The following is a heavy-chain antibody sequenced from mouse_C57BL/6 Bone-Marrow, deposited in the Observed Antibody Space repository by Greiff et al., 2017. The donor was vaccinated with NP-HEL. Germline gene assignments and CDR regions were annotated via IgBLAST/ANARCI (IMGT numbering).Heavy chain of an antibody. CDR2: ISSGGSYT. CDR1: GFTFSSYG. Sequence: EVQLVESGGDLVKPGGSLKLSCAASGFTFSSYGMSWVRQTPDKRLEWVATISSGGSYTYYPDSVKGRFTISRDNAKNTLYLQMSSLKSEDTAMYYCARPGTGTRAYYFDYWGQGTTLTVSS. J-gene: IGHJ2*01. V-gene: IGHV5-6*01. CDR3: ARPGTGTRAYYFDY. D-gene: IGHD4-1*01.